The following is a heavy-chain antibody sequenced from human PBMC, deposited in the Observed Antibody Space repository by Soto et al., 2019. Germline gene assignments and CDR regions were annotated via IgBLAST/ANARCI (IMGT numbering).Heavy chain of an antibody. CDR1: GGTFSSYA. CDR2: IIPIFGTA. D-gene: IGHD3-22*01. CDR3: ARKDDSSGYRYYYGMDV. Sequence: SVKVSCKASGGTFSSYAISWVRQAPGQGLEWMGGIIPIFGTANYAQKFQGRVTITADESTSTAYMELSSLRSEDTAVYYCARKDDSSGYRYYYGMDVWGQGTTVTVSS. V-gene: IGHV1-69*13. J-gene: IGHJ6*02.